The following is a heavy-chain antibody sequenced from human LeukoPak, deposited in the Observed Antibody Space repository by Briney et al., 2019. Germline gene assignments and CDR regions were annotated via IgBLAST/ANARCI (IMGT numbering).Heavy chain of an antibody. CDR1: GFTFSSYA. V-gene: IGHV3-21*04. D-gene: IGHD3-16*01. CDR2: ISSHIDTI. CDR3: ARGAFGYYMDV. J-gene: IGHJ6*03. Sequence: PGGSLRLXCAASGFTFSSYAMSWVRQAPGKGLEWVSTISSHIDTIYYGDSVKGRFTISRDNAKNSLYLEMNNLRAEDTALYYCARGAFGYYMDVWGQGTTVAVSS.